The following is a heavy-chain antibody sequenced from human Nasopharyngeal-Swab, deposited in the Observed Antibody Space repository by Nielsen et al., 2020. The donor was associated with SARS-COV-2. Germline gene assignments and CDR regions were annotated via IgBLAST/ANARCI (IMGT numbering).Heavy chain of an antibody. V-gene: IGHV3-7*03. Sequence: GGSLSLSCAASGFTFSSYWMSWVRQAPGKGLEWVANIKQDGSEKYYVDSVKGRFTISRDNAKNSLYLQMNSLRAEDTAVYYCARDGILLWFGEERLDYWGQGTLVTVSS. J-gene: IGHJ4*02. D-gene: IGHD3-10*01. CDR1: GFTFSSYW. CDR3: ARDGILLWFGEERLDY. CDR2: IKQDGSEK.